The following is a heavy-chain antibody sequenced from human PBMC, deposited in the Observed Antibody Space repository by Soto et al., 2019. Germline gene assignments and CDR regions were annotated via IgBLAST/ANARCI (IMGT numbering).Heavy chain of an antibody. CDR3: AKVPASGWNYGGYYFDY. Sequence: GSLRLSCAASGFTFSSYAMSWVRQAPGKGLEWVSAISGSGGSTYYADSVKGRFTISRDNSKNTLYLQVNSLRAEDTAVYYCAKVPASGWNYGGYYFDYWGQGTLVTVSS. J-gene: IGHJ4*02. D-gene: IGHD1-7*01. CDR1: GFTFSSYA. V-gene: IGHV3-23*01. CDR2: ISGSGGST.